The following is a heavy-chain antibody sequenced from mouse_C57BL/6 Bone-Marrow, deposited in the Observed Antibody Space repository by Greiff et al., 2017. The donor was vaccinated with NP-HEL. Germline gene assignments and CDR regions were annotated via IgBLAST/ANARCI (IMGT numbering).Heavy chain of an antibody. J-gene: IGHJ4*01. CDR1: GFSLTSYG. D-gene: IGHD1-1*01. CDR2: IWSGGST. Sequence: VKLQESGPGLVQPSQSLSITCTVSGFSLTSYGVHWVRQSPGKGLEWLGVIWSGGSTDYNAAFISRLSISKDNSKSQVCFKMNSLQADDTAIYDGARNEGSIYYYGSSYVENAMDYWGQGTSVTVSS. CDR3: ARNEGSIYYYGSSYVENAMDY. V-gene: IGHV2-2*01.